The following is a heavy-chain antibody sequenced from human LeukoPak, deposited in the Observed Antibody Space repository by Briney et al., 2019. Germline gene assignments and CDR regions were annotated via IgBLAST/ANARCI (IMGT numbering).Heavy chain of an antibody. V-gene: IGHV5-51*01. CDR2: IYPGDSDT. CDR3: ASGRRYYYYGMDV. J-gene: IGHJ6*02. CDR1: GYSFTSYW. Sequence: GESLKISCKGSGYSFTSYWIGWGRQMPGKGVGWMGIIYPGDSDTRYSPSFQGQVTISADKSISTAYLQWSSLKASDTAMYYCASGRRYYYYGMDVWGQGTTVTVSS.